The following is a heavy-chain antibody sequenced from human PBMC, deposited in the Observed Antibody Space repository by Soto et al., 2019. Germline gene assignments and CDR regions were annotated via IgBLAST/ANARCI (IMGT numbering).Heavy chain of an antibody. D-gene: IGHD3-22*01. CDR3: AKWFDSGGYATPL. Sequence: SETLSLTCAVSGFSINNAYYWGWIRQPPGKGLDWIGTVYHGVTAFYNPSPKSRASISVDSSKNQFSLNLTSVAAADTAVYYCAKWFDSGGYATPLWGQGTLVTVSS. J-gene: IGHJ4*02. V-gene: IGHV4-38-2*01. CDR1: GFSINNAYY. CDR2: VYHGVTA.